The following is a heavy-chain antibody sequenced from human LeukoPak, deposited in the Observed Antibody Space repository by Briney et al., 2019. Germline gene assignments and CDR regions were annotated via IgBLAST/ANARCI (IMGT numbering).Heavy chain of an antibody. J-gene: IGHJ6*02. CDR1: GFTFGTCA. Sequence: ASVKVSCQASGFTFGTCAVQWVRQARGQRLEWIGWIVVGSVTTNYAQKFQERVTITRDMSTSTAYMELSSLRSEDTAVYYCAATLTLTAGSTYYGLDVWGQGTMVTVSS. V-gene: IGHV1-58*01. CDR3: AATLTLTAGSTYYGLDV. CDR2: IVVGSVTT. D-gene: IGHD4-17*01.